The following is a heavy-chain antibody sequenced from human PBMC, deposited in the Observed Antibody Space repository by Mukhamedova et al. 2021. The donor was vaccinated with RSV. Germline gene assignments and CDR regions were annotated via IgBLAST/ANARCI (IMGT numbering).Heavy chain of an antibody. Sequence: ESKSDGGTTDYAEPVKGRFTISRDDSKDTLYLQMNSLRTEDTAVYYCIKVFCSSSSCALGFDYWGQGTLVTVSS. D-gene: IGHD2-2*01. V-gene: IGHV3-15*04. CDR3: IKVFCSSSSCALGFDY. CDR2: ESKSDGGTT. J-gene: IGHJ4*02.